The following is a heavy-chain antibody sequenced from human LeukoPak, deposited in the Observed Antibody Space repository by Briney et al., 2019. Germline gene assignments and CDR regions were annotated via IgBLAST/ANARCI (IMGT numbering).Heavy chain of an antibody. CDR2: INSDGSSI. V-gene: IGHV3-74*03. CDR3: GRGSGVADY. Sequence: GGSLRLSCVASGFTFSRYWMHWVRQAPGKGLVWVSRINSDGSSITYADSVKGRFTIPRDNAKHTLYLQMTSLRVEDTAVYYCGRGSGVADYWGQGALVTVSS. CDR1: GFTFSRYW. J-gene: IGHJ4*02. D-gene: IGHD7-27*01.